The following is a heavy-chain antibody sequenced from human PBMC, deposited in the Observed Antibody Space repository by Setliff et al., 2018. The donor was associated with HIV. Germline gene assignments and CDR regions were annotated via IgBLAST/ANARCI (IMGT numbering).Heavy chain of an antibody. Sequence: PSETLSLTCTVSGGSIDSGNYDWNWVRQPGGKGLEWIGRNYTRGSTKYSPTFESRVTMSLDTSKNQFSLNLRSVTAADTALYYCVRSGCNGNICYDSRGWLDSWGQGTQVTSPQ. D-gene: IGHD5-12*01. J-gene: IGHJ5*01. V-gene: IGHV4-61*02. CDR2: NYTRGST. CDR1: GGSIDSGNYD. CDR3: VRSGCNGNICYDSRGWLDS.